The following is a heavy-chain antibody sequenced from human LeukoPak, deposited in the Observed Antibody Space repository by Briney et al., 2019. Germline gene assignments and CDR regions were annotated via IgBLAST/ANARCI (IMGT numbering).Heavy chain of an antibody. CDR1: GFTFSSYA. V-gene: IGHV3-30*04. Sequence: GGSLRLSCAASGFTFSSYAMYWVRQAPGKGLEWVAVISYDGSNIYYAGSVKGRFTISRDNSKNTLYLQVNSLRAEDTAVYYCAREWERAFDIWGQGTMVTVSS. CDR2: ISYDGSNI. CDR3: AREWERAFDI. J-gene: IGHJ3*02. D-gene: IGHD1-26*01.